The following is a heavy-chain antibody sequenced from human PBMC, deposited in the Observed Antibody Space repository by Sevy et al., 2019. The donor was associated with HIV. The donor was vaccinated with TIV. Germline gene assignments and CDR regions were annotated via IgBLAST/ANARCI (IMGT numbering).Heavy chain of an antibody. CDR3: ARDPSGNYLTPHYRDYYGLDV. V-gene: IGHV1-8*01. D-gene: IGHD1-7*01. CDR2: MNPNKGNT. CDR1: GYTFSSHD. Sequence: ASVKVSCKTSGYTFSSHDINWVRQAPGQGREWMGWMNPNKGNTGYVQKFQDRVTMTRDSSIATAYMELRGLTSDDTAVYYCARDPSGNYLTPHYRDYYGLDVWGQGTAVTVSS. J-gene: IGHJ6*02.